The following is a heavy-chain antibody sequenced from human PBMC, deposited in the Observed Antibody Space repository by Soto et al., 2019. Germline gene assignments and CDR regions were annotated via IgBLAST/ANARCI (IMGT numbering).Heavy chain of an antibody. J-gene: IGHJ4*02. Sequence: GESLKISCKGSGYTFSSYWIGWVRQVPGKGLEWMGIIYPGDSDARYSPSFQGQVTISADKSLTTAYMQWNSLRASDSGIYYCARVACIGGNCYPSDSFHHWGQGIKVTVDS. CDR3: ARVACIGGNCYPSDSFHH. CDR1: GYTFSSYW. D-gene: IGHD2-15*01. V-gene: IGHV5-51*01. CDR2: IYPGDSDA.